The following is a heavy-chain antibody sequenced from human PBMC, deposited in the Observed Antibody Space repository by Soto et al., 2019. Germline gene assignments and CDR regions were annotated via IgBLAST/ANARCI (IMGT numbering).Heavy chain of an antibody. CDR3: ARPHPRGSGYWHYFDY. D-gene: IGHD3-22*01. V-gene: IGHV3-33*01. J-gene: IGHJ4*02. CDR2: IWYDGSNK. Sequence: QVQLVESGGGVVQPGRSLRLSCAASGFTFSSYGMHWVRQAPGKGLEWVAVIWYDGSNKYYADSVKGRFTISRDNSKNSLYLQMNSLRAEDTAVYYGARPHPRGSGYWHYFDYWRQGTLVTVSA. CDR1: GFTFSSYG.